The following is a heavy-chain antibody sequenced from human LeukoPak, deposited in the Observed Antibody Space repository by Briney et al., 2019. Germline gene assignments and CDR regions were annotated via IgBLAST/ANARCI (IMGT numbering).Heavy chain of an antibody. CDR3: ARPYVWGSYRIDY. Sequence: PGGSLRLSCAASGFTFSSYSMNWVRQAPGKGLEWVSSISSSSSYIYYADSVKGRFTISRDNAKNSLYLQMNSLRAEDTAVYYCARPYVWGSYRIDYWGQGTLVTVSS. V-gene: IGHV3-21*01. CDR1: GFTFSSYS. J-gene: IGHJ4*02. CDR2: ISSSSSYI. D-gene: IGHD3-16*02.